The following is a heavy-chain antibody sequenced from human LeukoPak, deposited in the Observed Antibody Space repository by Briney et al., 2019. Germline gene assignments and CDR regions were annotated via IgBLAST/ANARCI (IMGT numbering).Heavy chain of an antibody. Sequence: AGGSLRLSCAASGFTFSSYAMSWVRQAPGKGLEWVSGISGSGGSTYYADSVKGRFTISRDNSKKTPYLQMNSLRAEDTAVYYCAKARAGYNSYYFDYWGQGTLVTFSS. CDR2: ISGSGGST. V-gene: IGHV3-23*01. D-gene: IGHD5-24*01. CDR1: GFTFSSYA. J-gene: IGHJ4*02. CDR3: AKARAGYNSYYFDY.